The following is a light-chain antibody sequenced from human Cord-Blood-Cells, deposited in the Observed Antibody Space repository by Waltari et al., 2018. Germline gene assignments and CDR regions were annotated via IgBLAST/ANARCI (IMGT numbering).Light chain of an antibody. CDR1: QSSSSY. CDR2: AAS. CDR3: QQSYSTSWT. J-gene: IGKJ1*01. V-gene: IGKV1-39*01. Sequence: DIQRTQSPSSQSASVGDRGTTTCRASQSSSSYLNWYQQKPGKAPKLLIYAASSLQSGVPSRFSGSGSGTEFTLTISSLQPEDFATYYCQQSYSTSWTFGQGTKVEIK.